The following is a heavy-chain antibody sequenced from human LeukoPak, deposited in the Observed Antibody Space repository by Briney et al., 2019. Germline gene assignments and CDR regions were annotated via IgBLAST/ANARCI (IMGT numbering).Heavy chain of an antibody. CDR3: ARLSGSGKRVGY. Sequence: SETLSLTCTVSGGSISSSSYYWSWIRQPPGKGLEWIGEINHSGSTNYNPSLKSRVTISVDTSKNQFSLKLSSVTAADTAVYYCARLSGSGKRVGYWGQGTLVTVSS. CDR2: INHSGST. V-gene: IGHV4-39*07. D-gene: IGHD3-10*01. J-gene: IGHJ4*02. CDR1: GGSISSSSYY.